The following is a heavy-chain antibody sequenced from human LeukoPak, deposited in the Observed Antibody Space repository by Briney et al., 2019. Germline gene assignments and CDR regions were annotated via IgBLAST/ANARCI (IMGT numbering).Heavy chain of an antibody. J-gene: IGHJ3*02. Sequence: GASVTVSCKASGYTFTSYGISWVRQAPGQGLEWMGWISAYNGNTNYAQKLQGRVTMTTDTSTSTAYMELRSLRSDDTAVYYCARELYYDILTGAHGAFDIWGQGTMVTVSS. CDR1: GYTFTSYG. CDR3: ARELYYDILTGAHGAFDI. V-gene: IGHV1-18*04. CDR2: ISAYNGNT. D-gene: IGHD3-9*01.